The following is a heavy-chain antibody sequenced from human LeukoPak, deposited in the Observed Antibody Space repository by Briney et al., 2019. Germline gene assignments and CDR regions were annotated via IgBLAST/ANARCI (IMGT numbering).Heavy chain of an antibody. CDR3: ARGGYSSSSAYDY. D-gene: IGHD6-6*01. CDR2: MNPNSGNT. Sequence: GASVKVSCKASGYTCTSHDINWVRQATGQGLEWMGWMNPNSGNTGYAQKFQGRVTITRNTSISTAYMELSSLRSEDTAVYYCARGGYSSSSAYDYWGQGTLVTVSS. CDR1: GYTCTSHD. V-gene: IGHV1-8*01. J-gene: IGHJ4*02.